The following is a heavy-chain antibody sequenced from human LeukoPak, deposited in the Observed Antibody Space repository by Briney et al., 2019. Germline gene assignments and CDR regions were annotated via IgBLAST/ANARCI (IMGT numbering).Heavy chain of an antibody. D-gene: IGHD6-6*01. V-gene: IGHV1-8*03. CDR2: MNPNSGNT. J-gene: IGHJ4*02. CDR3: ARGTLESSFDY. Sequence: ASVKVSCTASGYTFTSYDISWVRQATGQGLEWMGWMNPNSGNTGYAQKFQGRVTITRNTSISTAYMELSSLRSEDTAVYYCARGTLESSFDYWGQGTLVTVSS. CDR1: GYTFTSYD.